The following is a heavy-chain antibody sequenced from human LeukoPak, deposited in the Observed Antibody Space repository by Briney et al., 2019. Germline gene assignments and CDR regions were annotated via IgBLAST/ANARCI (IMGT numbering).Heavy chain of an antibody. Sequence: GGSLRLSCVVSGFPFSSYVMHWVRQAPGKGLEWVANIKQEGSARYYVDSVTGRFTISRDNAMNSLYLQMNSLRVEDTAVYYCARDPGIAAAGTVGYFDSWGQGILVTVSS. V-gene: IGHV3-7*01. CDR3: ARDPGIAAAGTVGYFDS. D-gene: IGHD6-13*01. J-gene: IGHJ4*02. CDR2: IKQEGSAR. CDR1: GFPFSSYV.